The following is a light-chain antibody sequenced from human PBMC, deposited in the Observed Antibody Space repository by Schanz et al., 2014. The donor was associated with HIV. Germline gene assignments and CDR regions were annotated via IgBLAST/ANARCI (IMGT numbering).Light chain of an antibody. J-gene: IGLJ1*01. Sequence: QSALTQPASVSGSPGQSITISCTGVSSDVVGDNYVSWYQQHPGRAPKLIIYDVSDRPSGVSDRFSGSKSGDTASLTISGLQAEDEAEYFCSSYTSSLTRVFGTGTKLTVL. V-gene: IGLV2-14*01. CDR1: SSDVVGDNY. CDR3: SSYTSSLTRV. CDR2: DVS.